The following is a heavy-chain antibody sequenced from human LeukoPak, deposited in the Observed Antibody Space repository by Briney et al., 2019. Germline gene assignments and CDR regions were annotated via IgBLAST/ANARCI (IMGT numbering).Heavy chain of an antibody. D-gene: IGHD6-19*01. CDR1: GFTFSSYE. CDR2: ISGSGDST. CDR3: ARRSGIAVAGAFDY. Sequence: GGSLRLSCAASGFTFSSYEMNWVRQAPGKGLEWVSGISGSGDSTYYADSVKGRFTISRDNSKNTLYLQMNSLRAEDTAVYYCARRSGIAVAGAFDYWGQGTLVTVSS. V-gene: IGHV3-23*01. J-gene: IGHJ4*02.